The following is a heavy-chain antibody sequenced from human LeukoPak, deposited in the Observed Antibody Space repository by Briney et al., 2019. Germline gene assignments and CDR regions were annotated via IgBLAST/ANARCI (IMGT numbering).Heavy chain of an antibody. J-gene: IGHJ4*02. CDR2: IYYTET. V-gene: IGHV4-59*02. Sequence: SETLSLTCTVSGGSVSNCYWSWIRQSPGKGLEWIGYIYYTETSYNPSLKSRVTISADTSKNQFSLKLYSVTAADTAVYYCATRKLGNDYWGQGTLVTVSS. CDR3: ATRKLGNDY. CDR1: GGSVSNCY. D-gene: IGHD7-27*01.